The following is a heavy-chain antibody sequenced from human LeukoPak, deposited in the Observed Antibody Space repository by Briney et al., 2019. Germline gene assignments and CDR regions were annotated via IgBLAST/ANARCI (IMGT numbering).Heavy chain of an antibody. CDR3: ARALGAMVRGVIITI. CDR2: IYYSGST. J-gene: IGHJ3*02. D-gene: IGHD3-10*01. Sequence: SETLSLTCTVSGGSISSSSYYWGWIRQPPGKGLEWIGSIYYSGSTNYNPSLKSRVTISVDKSKNQFSLKLSSVTAADTAVYYCARALGAMVRGVIITIWGQGTMVTVSS. CDR1: GGSISSSSYY. V-gene: IGHV4-39*07.